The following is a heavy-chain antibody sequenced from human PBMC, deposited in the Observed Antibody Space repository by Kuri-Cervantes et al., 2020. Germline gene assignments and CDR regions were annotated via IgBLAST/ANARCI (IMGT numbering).Heavy chain of an antibody. CDR1: GFTFSSYW. J-gene: IGHJ5*02. D-gene: IGHD1-26*01. CDR3: ARGSRDLTEPGVSWFDP. CDR2: INSDGSST. Sequence: GGSLRLSCAASGFTFSSYWMHWVRQAPGKGLVWVSRINSDGSSTSYADSVKGRFTISRDNSKNTLYLQMNSLRAEDTAVYYCARGSRDLTEPGVSWFDPWGQGTLVTVSS. V-gene: IGHV3-74*01.